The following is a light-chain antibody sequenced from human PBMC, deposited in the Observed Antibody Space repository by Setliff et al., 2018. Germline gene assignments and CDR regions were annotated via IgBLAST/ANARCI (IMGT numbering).Light chain of an antibody. CDR3: SSYTSRSTFVI. V-gene: IGLV2-14*03. J-gene: IGLJ2*01. Sequence: QSALTQPASVSGSPGQSITISCTGTSSDIGGYKHVSWYQQYPGQAPKLLIYDVSNRPSGVSNRFSGSKSGNTASLTISGLQAEDEADYYCSSYTSRSTFVIFGGGTKVTVL. CDR2: DVS. CDR1: SSDIGGYKH.